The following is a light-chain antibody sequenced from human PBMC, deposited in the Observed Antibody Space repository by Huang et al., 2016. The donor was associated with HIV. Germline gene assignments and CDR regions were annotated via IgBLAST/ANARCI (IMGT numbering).Light chain of an antibody. CDR2: KLS. Sequence: DVLLTQSPLSLPVTFGQPAFITCKSNQGLVDGDGNIYLNWFQQRQGHSPRRLVYKLSNRGSGVPDRFSGGGSGTDFTLGISEVEAEDVGDYYCMQASHGAATFGQGTRVDIK. CDR1: QGLVDGDGNIY. J-gene: IGKJ1*01. V-gene: IGKV2-30*01. CDR3: MQASHGAAT.